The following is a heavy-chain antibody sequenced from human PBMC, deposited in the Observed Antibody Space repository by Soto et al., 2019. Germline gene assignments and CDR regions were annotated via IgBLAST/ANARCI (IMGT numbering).Heavy chain of an antibody. CDR1: GFTLSSYA. Sequence: GSLRLSCAASGFTLSSYARSWVRQAPGKGRGWGSAISGSGGSTYYADSVKGRFTISRDNSKNTLYLQMNSLRAEDTAVYYCAKDRRIAVAGTPEYYYYGMDVWGQGTTVTVSS. CDR2: ISGSGGST. D-gene: IGHD6-19*01. V-gene: IGHV3-23*01. J-gene: IGHJ6*02. CDR3: AKDRRIAVAGTPEYYYYGMDV.